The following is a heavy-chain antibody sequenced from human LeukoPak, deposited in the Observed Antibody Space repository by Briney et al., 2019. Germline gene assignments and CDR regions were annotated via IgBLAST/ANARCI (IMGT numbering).Heavy chain of an antibody. V-gene: IGHV4-39*01. CDR2: IYYSGST. D-gene: IGHD1-26*01. CDR1: GDSISSSSYY. J-gene: IGHJ6*03. CDR3: ARHVGATIHYHYYMDV. Sequence: SETLSLICTASGDSISSSSYYWGWIRQPPGKGLEWIGSIYYSGSTYSNPSLKSRVTISVDTSKNQFSLKLSSVTAADTAVYFCARHVGATIHYHYYMDVWGKGTTVTVSS.